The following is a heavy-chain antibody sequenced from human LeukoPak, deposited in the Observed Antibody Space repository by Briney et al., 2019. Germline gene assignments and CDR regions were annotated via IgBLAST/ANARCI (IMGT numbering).Heavy chain of an antibody. D-gene: IGHD2-21*01. J-gene: IGHJ4*02. CDR2: INSNGDST. CDR3: AREERGQAINY. CDR1: GFTFSLYA. V-gene: IGHV3-64*01. Sequence: GGSLRLSCEPSGFTFSLYAMHWVRQAPGKGLEFVSAINSNGDSTYYANSVKGRFTISRDNSQNTLHLQMGSLRAEDMAVYYCAREERGQAINYWGQGTLVTVSS.